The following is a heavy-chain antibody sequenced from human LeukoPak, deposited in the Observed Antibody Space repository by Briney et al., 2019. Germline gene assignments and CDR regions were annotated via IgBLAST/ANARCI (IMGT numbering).Heavy chain of an antibody. J-gene: IGHJ3*02. CDR3: ARRGRYDAFDI. V-gene: IGHV4-59*08. Sequence: PSETLSLTSIVSGGSISSYYWSWIRQPPGRGLEWIGYIYYSGSTNYNPSLKSRVTISVDTSKNQYSLKLSSVTAADTAVYYCARRGRYDAFDIWGQGTMVTVSS. CDR2: IYYSGST. CDR1: GGSISSYY.